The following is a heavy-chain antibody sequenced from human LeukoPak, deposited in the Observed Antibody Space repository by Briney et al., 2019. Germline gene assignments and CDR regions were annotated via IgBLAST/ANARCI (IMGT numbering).Heavy chain of an antibody. J-gene: IGHJ4*02. Sequence: GASVMVSCKASGYTFTTYAIHWVRQAPGQRLEWLGWINTGNGDTRYSQTFQGRVTITRDTSASTAYMELSSLRPEDTAVYYCARDMGSGSLHYWGQGTLVTVSS. CDR2: INTGNGDT. CDR3: ARDMGSGSLHY. V-gene: IGHV1-3*04. CDR1: GYTFTTYA. D-gene: IGHD1-26*01.